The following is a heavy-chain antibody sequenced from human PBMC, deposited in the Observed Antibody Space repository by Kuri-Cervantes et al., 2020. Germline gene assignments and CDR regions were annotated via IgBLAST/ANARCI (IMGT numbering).Heavy chain of an antibody. CDR1: GYTFISYA. CDR2: ISYDGSNK. D-gene: IGHD3-22*01. J-gene: IGHJ3*02. V-gene: IGHV3-30*07. Sequence: GESLEISCAGSGYTFISYAMRWVRQAPGKGLEWVAVISYDGSNKYYADSVKGLFTISRDNSKNTLYLQMNSLRAEDTAVYYCARGGYYDSSGQDTDAFDIWGQGTMVTVSS. CDR3: ARGGYYDSSGQDTDAFDI.